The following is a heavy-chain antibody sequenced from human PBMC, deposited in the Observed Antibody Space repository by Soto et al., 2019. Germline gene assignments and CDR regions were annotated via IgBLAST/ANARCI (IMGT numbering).Heavy chain of an antibody. D-gene: IGHD3-22*01. J-gene: IGHJ3*02. Sequence: GGSLRLSCAASGFTVSSNYMSWVRQAPGKGLEWVSVIYSGGSTYYADSVKGRFTISRDNSKNTLYLQMNSLRAEDTAVYYCARGYYDSSGYVGAFDIWGQGTMVTVSS. CDR3: ARGYYDSSGYVGAFDI. V-gene: IGHV3-53*01. CDR2: IYSGGST. CDR1: GFTVSSNY.